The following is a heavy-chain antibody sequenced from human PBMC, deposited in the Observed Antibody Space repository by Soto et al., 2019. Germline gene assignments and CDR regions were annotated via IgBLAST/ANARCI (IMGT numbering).Heavy chain of an antibody. CDR2: ISSSSSYI. V-gene: IGHV3-21*01. Sequence: EVQLVESGGGLVKPGGSLRLSCAASGFTFSSYSMNWVRQAPGKGLEWVSSISSSSSYIYYADSVKGRFTISRDNAKNSLYLQMNSLRAADTAVYYCARDGCTNGVCYTRGEGMDVWGQGTTVTVSS. CDR3: ARDGCTNGVCYTRGEGMDV. J-gene: IGHJ6*02. D-gene: IGHD2-8*01. CDR1: GFTFSSYS.